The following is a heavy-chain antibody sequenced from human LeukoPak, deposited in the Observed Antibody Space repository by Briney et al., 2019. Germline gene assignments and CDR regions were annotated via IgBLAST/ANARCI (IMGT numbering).Heavy chain of an antibody. CDR3: ARLNIPMGTFDY. Sequence: EASVKVSCKASGYTFTGYYMHWVRQAPGQGLEWMGWINPNSGGTNYAQKFQGRVTMTRDTSISTAYMELSRLTSDDTAVYFCARLNIPMGTFDYWGQGTLVTVSS. V-gene: IGHV1-2*02. CDR2: INPNSGGT. D-gene: IGHD2-2*02. J-gene: IGHJ4*02. CDR1: GYTFTGYY.